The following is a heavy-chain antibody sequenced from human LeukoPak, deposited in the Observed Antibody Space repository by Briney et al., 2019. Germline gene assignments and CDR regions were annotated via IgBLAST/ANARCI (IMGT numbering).Heavy chain of an antibody. D-gene: IGHD1-26*01. J-gene: IGHJ5*02. CDR3: GRDLGGRGGA. V-gene: IGHV3-74*01. CDR2: TNTDGSIT. Sequence: GGSLRLSCAASGFSFSTYWMHWVRQVPGTGLVWVSRTNTDGSITDYADSVKGRFTISRDNAKDTLYLQMNSLRPEDTAVYYCGRDLGGRGGAWGQGTLDTVSS. CDR1: GFSFSTYW.